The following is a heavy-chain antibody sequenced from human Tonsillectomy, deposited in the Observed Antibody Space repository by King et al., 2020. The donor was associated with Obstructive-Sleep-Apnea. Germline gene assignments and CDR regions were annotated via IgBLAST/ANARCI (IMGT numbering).Heavy chain of an antibody. D-gene: IGHD1-26*01. J-gene: IGHJ3*02. Sequence: GQLVQSGAEVKKPGASVKVSCKVSGYTLTELSMHWVRQAPGKGLEWMGGFDPEDGETIYAQKFQGRVTMTEDTSTDTAYMERSSLRSEDTAVYYCATASWELLTARDAFDIWGQGTMVTVSS. V-gene: IGHV1-24*01. CDR2: FDPEDGET. CDR1: GYTLTELS. CDR3: ATASWELLTARDAFDI.